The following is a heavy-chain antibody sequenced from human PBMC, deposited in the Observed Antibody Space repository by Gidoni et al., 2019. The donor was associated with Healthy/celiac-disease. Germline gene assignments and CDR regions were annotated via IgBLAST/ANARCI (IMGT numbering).Heavy chain of an antibody. CDR2: IWYDGSNK. CDR1: GFTFSSYG. J-gene: IGHJ4*02. CDR3: ARGDCSGGSCYAY. V-gene: IGHV3-33*01. D-gene: IGHD2-15*01. Sequence: QVQLVESGGGVVQPGRSLRLSCAASGFTFSSYGMHWVRQAPGKGLEWVAVIWYDGSNKYYADSVKGRFTISRDNSKNTLYLQMNSLRAEDTAVYYCARGDCSGGSCYAYWGQGTLVTVSS.